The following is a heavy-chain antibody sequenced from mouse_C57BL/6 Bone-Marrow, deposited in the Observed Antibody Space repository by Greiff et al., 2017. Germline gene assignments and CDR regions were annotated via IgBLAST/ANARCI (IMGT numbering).Heavy chain of an antibody. Sequence: EVQLQQSGTVLARPGASVKMSCKTSGYTFTSYWMHWVKQRPGQGLEWIGAIYPGNSDTSYNQKFKGKAKLTAVTSASTAYMELSSLTNEDSAVXYCTRSGYYYGSSLAWFAYWGQGTLVTVSA. CDR1: GYTFTSYW. CDR3: TRSGYYYGSSLAWFAY. J-gene: IGHJ3*01. V-gene: IGHV1-5*01. D-gene: IGHD1-1*01. CDR2: IYPGNSDT.